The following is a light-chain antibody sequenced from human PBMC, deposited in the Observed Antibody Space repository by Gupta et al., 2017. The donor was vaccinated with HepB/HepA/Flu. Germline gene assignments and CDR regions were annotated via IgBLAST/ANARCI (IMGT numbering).Light chain of an antibody. Sequence: DIQMTQSPSSMSASVGDRVSITCRASQSITTSLNWYQHKAGQAPKLLIYAASTLQSGVPSRFSGSGSGTHFTLTITSLQPEDLATSYCQQRFSTPMYTFGQGTKLEIK. CDR3: QQRFSTPMYT. CDR2: AAS. J-gene: IGKJ2*01. V-gene: IGKV1-39*01. CDR1: QSITTS.